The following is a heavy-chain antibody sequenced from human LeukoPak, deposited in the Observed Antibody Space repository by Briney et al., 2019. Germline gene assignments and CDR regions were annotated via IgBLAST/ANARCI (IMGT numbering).Heavy chain of an antibody. D-gene: IGHD1-26*01. J-gene: IGHJ4*02. CDR2: IYYSGST. Sequence: SETLSLTCTVSGGSISSYYWSWIRQPPGKGLEWIGYIYYSGSTNYNPPLKSRVTISVDTSKNQFSLKLSSVTAADTAVYYCARVRVGAVDYWGQGTLVTVSS. CDR3: ARVRVGAVDY. CDR1: GGSISSYY. V-gene: IGHV4-59*01.